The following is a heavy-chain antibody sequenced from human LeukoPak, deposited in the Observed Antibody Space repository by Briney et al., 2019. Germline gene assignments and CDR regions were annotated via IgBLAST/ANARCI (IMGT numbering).Heavy chain of an antibody. CDR3: ARGNDYVWGSYRYGWFDP. CDR1: GGSFSGYY. V-gene: IGHV4-34*01. CDR2: INHSGST. D-gene: IGHD3-16*02. Sequence: SETLSLTCAVYGGSFSGYYWSWIRQPPGKGLEWIGEINHSGSTNYNPSLKSRVTISVDTSKNQFSLKLSSVTAADAAVYYCARGNDYVWGSYRYGWFDPWGQGTLVTVSS. J-gene: IGHJ5*02.